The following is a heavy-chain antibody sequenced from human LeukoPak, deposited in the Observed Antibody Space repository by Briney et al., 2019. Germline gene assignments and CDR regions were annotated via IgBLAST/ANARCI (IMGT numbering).Heavy chain of an antibody. CDR3: ARGAMVRGVIPYYYYYGMDV. D-gene: IGHD3-10*01. CDR2: INSDGSST. CDR1: GFTFSSYW. Sequence: PGGSLRLSCAASGFTFSSYWMHWVRQAPGKGLVWVSRINSDGSSTSYADSVKGRFTISRDNAKNSLYLQMNSLRAEDTAVYYCARGAMVRGVIPYYYYYGMDVWGQGTTVTVSS. V-gene: IGHV3-74*01. J-gene: IGHJ6*02.